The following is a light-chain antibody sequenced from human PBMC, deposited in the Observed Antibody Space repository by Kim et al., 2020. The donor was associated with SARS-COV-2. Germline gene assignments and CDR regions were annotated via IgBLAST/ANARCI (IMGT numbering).Light chain of an antibody. CDR2: SAS. V-gene: IGKV1-9*01. Sequence: DIQLTQSPSFLSASVGDRVIIDCRASQGIGSYLAWYQQRPGKAPKLLIYSASSLHDGVPPRFSGLGSGTEFTLIISSLQPEDFATYYCQQLNSYPLTFGQGTKVDIK. CDR3: QQLNSYPLT. J-gene: IGKJ1*01. CDR1: QGIGSY.